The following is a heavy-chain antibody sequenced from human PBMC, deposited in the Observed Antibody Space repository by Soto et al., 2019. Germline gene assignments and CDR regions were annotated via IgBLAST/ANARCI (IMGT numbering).Heavy chain of an antibody. V-gene: IGHV1-46*02. CDR3: ARPHAGYSYGFFDY. CDR1: GYTFNSYY. J-gene: IGHJ4*02. Sequence: QVQLVQSGAEVKKPGATVKVSCKASGYTFNSYYMHWVRQAPGQGFEWMGIFNPIGDTTNYAQKFQGRVTMTRDTSTSTVYMELSGLKSEDTAIYYCARPHAGYSYGFFDYWGQGTLVTVSS. CDR2: FNPIGDTT. D-gene: IGHD5-18*01.